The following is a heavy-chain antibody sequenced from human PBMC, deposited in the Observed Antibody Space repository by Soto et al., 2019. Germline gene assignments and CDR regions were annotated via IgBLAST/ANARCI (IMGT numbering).Heavy chain of an antibody. J-gene: IGHJ5*02. Sequence: ASVKVSCKASGYTFTSYDINWVRQATGQGLEWMGWMNPNSGNTGYAQKFQGRVTMTRNTSISTAYMELSSLRSEDTAVYYCARGEVRLRFLEWSQGGWFDPWGQGTLVTVSS. CDR3: ARGEVRLRFLEWSQGGWFDP. V-gene: IGHV1-8*01. CDR2: MNPNSGNT. CDR1: GYTFTSYD. D-gene: IGHD3-3*01.